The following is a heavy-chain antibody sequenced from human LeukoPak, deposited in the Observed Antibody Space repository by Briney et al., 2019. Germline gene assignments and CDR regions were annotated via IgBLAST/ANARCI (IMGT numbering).Heavy chain of an antibody. J-gene: IGHJ4*02. CDR3: AKEQWLPTN. CDR2: ISDSGENT. D-gene: IGHD6-19*01. V-gene: IGHV3-23*01. CDR1: GFSFSSCA. Sequence: PGGSLTLSRAASGFSFSSCATSSVRQPSGKGLEWVSSISDSGENTYSADSVRGRFTISRDNSKNTLYLQMNSLRAEDTAVYYCAKEQWLPTNWGQGTLVTVSS.